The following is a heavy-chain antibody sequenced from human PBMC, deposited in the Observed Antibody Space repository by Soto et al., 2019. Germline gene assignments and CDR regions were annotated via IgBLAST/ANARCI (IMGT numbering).Heavy chain of an antibody. CDR2: ISSSSSYT. V-gene: IGHV3-11*06. J-gene: IGHJ6*02. CDR1: DFTFRDYY. CDR3: ATHPSGGMDV. Sequence: PRGSLIVGCASSDFTFRDYYMSWIRQAPGKGLEWVSYISSSSSYTNYADSVKGRFTTSRDNAKKSLYLQMNSLRAEDTAVYYCATHPSGGMDVWGQGTTVTGSS.